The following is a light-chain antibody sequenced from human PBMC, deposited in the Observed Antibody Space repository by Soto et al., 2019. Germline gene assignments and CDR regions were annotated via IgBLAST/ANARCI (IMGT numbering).Light chain of an antibody. CDR1: QSISGY. V-gene: IGKV1-39*01. CDR2: IAS. J-gene: IGKJ2*03. CDR3: QQNYNAPLS. Sequence: DIQMTQSPSSLSASVGDRVTITCRASQSISGYLTWYQQKPGKAPKLLIYIASSVQSWVPSRFSGSGSGTEFTLTISSLQPDDFAPYYCQQNYNAPLSFGVVTKVEIK.